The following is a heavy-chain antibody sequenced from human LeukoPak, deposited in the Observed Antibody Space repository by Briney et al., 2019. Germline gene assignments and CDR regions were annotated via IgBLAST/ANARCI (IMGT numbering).Heavy chain of an antibody. CDR1: GGSFSGYY. V-gene: IGHV4-31*11. J-gene: IGHJ4*02. D-gene: IGHD6-6*01. Sequence: SETLSLTCAVYGGSFSGYYWSWIRQHPGRGLEWIGYIHYSGSTYYNPSLRSRVAISGDSSKNQFSLKLNSVTAADTAVYYCAREPVSYSSSSDYWGQGTLVTVSS. CDR3: AREPVSYSSSSDY. CDR2: IHYSGST.